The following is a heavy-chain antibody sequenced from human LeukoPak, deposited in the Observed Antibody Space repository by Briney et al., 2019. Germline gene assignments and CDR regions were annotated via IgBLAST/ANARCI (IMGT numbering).Heavy chain of an antibody. J-gene: IGHJ4*02. CDR2: IHQHGNEK. V-gene: IGHV3-7*01. CDR1: GFTFGNYW. D-gene: IGHD2-8*01. CDR3: ATLNGPLFEY. Sequence: GGSLRLSCAASGFTFGNYWMSWVRQAPGKGLEWVASIHQHGNEKYFVDSVRGRFTISRDNAKNSLYLQMSSLRAEDTAVYYCATLNGPLFEYWGQGTLVTVSS.